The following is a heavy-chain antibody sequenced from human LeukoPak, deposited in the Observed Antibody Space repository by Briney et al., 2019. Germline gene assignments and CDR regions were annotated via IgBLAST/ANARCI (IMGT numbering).Heavy chain of an antibody. V-gene: IGHV3-7*01. CDR1: GFTFSSYW. CDR3: ARVEASGYDYGAFDY. CDR2: IKQDGSEK. J-gene: IGHJ4*02. D-gene: IGHD5-12*01. Sequence: PGGSLRLSCAASGFTFSSYWMSWVRQAPGKGLEWVVNIKQDGSEKYYVDSVKGRFTISRDNAKNSLYLQMNSLRAEDTAVYYCARVEASGYDYGAFDYWGQGTLVTVSS.